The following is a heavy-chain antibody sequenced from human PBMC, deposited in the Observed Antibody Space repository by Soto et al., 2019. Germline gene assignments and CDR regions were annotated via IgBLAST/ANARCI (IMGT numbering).Heavy chain of an antibody. CDR1: GFTFSSYA. V-gene: IGHV3-23*01. CDR2: ISGSGGST. D-gene: IGHD1-20*01. CDR3: ARDNWNTI. J-gene: IGHJ3*02. Sequence: GGSLRLSCAASGFTFSSYAMSWVRQAPGKGLEWVSAISGSGGSTYYADSVKGRFTISRDNAENTVFLQMNGLRAEDTAVYYCARDNWNTIWGQGTMVTVSS.